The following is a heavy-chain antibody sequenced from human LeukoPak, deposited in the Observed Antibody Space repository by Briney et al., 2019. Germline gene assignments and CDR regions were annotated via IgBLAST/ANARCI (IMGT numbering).Heavy chain of an antibody. CDR1: GFTLSSDW. D-gene: IGHD2-15*01. CDR3: ARDWGVIPTAITCSANSCYSRFDY. Sequence: TGGSLRLSCAASGFTLSSDWMSWVRQAPGKGLEGVANIKHDGSEKYYVDSVKGRFTISRANAKNSLYLQLNSLRAEAPAVYYCARDWGVIPTAITCSANSCYSRFDYWGQGTLVTVSS. CDR2: IKHDGSEK. V-gene: IGHV3-7*05. J-gene: IGHJ4*02.